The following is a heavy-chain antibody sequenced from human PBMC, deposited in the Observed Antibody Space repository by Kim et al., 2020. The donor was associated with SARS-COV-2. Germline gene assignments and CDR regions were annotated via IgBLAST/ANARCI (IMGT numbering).Heavy chain of an antibody. CDR3: AAVNTAMVTYYFDY. Sequence: ARKFQARVTITRDMSTSTAYMELSSLRSEDTAVYYCAAVNTAMVTYYFDYWGQGTLVTVSS. J-gene: IGHJ4*02. D-gene: IGHD5-18*01. V-gene: IGHV1-58*01.